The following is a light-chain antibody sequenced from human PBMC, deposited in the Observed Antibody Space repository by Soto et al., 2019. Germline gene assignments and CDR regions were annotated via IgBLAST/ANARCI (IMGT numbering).Light chain of an antibody. J-gene: IGLJ2*01. Sequence: QSALTQPPSASGSPGRSVTISCTGTSSDVGGYNYVSWYQQHPGKAPKLMIYEVIKRPSGVPDRFSGSKSGNTASLTVSGLQAEDEADYNCSSYAGSNNLVFGGGTKGTVL. CDR1: SSDVGGYNY. CDR3: SSYAGSNNLV. CDR2: EVI. V-gene: IGLV2-8*01.